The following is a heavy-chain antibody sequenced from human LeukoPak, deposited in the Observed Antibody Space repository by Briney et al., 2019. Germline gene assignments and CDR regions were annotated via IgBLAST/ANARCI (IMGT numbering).Heavy chain of an antibody. Sequence: SETLSLTCTVSGGSISSYYWSWIRQPPGKGLEWIGYIYYSGSTHYNPSLKSRVTISVDTSKNQFSLKLSSVTAADTAVYYCARMYYYDSSGYAVYYFDYWGQGTLVTVSS. J-gene: IGHJ4*02. CDR1: GGSISSYY. CDR2: IYYSGST. CDR3: ARMYYYDSSGYAVYYFDY. V-gene: IGHV4-59*01. D-gene: IGHD3-22*01.